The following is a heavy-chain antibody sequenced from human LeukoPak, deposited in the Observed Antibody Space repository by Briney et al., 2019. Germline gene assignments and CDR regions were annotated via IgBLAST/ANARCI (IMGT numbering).Heavy chain of an antibody. CDR1: GFTVSSNY. J-gene: IGHJ6*02. V-gene: IGHV3-66*01. CDR2: IYSAGYT. CDR3: ARAVGGSGYYQYFYGMDV. Sequence: GGVLRLSCAASGFTVSSNYMSWVRLAPGKGLEWVSVIYSAGYTYYADSVKGRFTVSRDSSKNTLYLQMDSLRGDDTAVYYCARAVGGSGYYQYFYGMDVWGQGTTVTVSS. D-gene: IGHD6-19*01.